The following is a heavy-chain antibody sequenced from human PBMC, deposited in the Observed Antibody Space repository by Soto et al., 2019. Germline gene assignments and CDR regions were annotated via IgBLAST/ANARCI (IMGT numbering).Heavy chain of an antibody. CDR1: GYTFTDYG. CDR3: ARARGGYSYGDS. V-gene: IGHV1-18*01. J-gene: IGHJ4*02. Sequence: QVQLVQSGAEVRKPGASVKVSCKASGYTFTDYGISWVRQTPGQGLQRMGWVNIYRGTTNYAQKLQDRVTMTTDTSTSTAYLKLRSLTSDDTAVYYCARARGGYSYGDSGCQGTLVTVSS. CDR2: VNIYRGTT. D-gene: IGHD5-18*01.